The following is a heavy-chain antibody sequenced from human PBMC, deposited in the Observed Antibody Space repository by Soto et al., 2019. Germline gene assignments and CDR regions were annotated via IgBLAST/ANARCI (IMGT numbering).Heavy chain of an antibody. CDR1: GGSFGNSA. CDR3: ATGVIWIGYFTVDS. CDR2: FIPVYRTL. J-gene: IGHJ4*02. D-gene: IGHD3-3*01. V-gene: IGHV1-69*01. Sequence: QEQLVQSGAEVKKPGSSVKISCKASGGSFGNSAINWVRQTPGQGLEWVGGFIPVYRTLNFAQKFQGRVTITADESTGTAYMTLSSLASNDTAVYYCATGVIWIGYFTVDSWGQGTRVTVSS.